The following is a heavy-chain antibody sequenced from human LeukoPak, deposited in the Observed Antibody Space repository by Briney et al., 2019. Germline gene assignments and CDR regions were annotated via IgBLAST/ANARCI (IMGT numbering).Heavy chain of an antibody. CDR2: IKEDGSEK. CDR3: AREDKDDYGFNGFDY. D-gene: IGHD4/OR15-4a*01. CDR1: GFTFSRYW. J-gene: IGHJ4*02. Sequence: GGSLRLSCAASGFTFSRYWMSWVRQAPGKGLEWVANIKEDGSEKNYVDSVKGRFTISRDNAKNSLYLQMNSLRAEETAVYYCAREDKDDYGFNGFDYWGQGTQVTVSS. V-gene: IGHV3-7*01.